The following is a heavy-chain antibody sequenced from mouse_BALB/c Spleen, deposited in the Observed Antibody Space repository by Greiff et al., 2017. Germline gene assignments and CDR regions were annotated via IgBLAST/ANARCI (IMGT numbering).Heavy chain of an antibody. CDR1: GFTFSSYA. Sequence: EVQLVESGGGLVKPGGSLKLSCAASGFTFSSYAMSWVRQTPEKRLEWVASISSGGSTYYPDSVKGRFTISRDNARNILYLQMSSLRSEDTAMYYCARDLTTASFAYWGQGTLVTVSA. CDR2: ISSGGST. J-gene: IGHJ3*01. D-gene: IGHD1-2*01. V-gene: IGHV5-6-5*01. CDR3: ARDLTTASFAY.